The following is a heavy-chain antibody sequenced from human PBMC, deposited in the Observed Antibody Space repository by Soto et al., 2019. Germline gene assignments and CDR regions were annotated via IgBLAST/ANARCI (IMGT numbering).Heavy chain of an antibody. CDR3: ARVPITIFGPGSGYYYYMDV. V-gene: IGHV1-8*01. J-gene: IGHJ6*03. D-gene: IGHD3-3*01. CDR1: GYTFTSYD. CDR2: MNPNSGNT. Sequence: ASVKVSCKASGYTFTSYDINWVRQATGQGLEWMGWMNPNSGNTGYAQKFQGRVTMTRNTSISTAYMELSSLRSEDTAEYYCARVPITIFGPGSGYYYYMDVWGKGTTVTVSS.